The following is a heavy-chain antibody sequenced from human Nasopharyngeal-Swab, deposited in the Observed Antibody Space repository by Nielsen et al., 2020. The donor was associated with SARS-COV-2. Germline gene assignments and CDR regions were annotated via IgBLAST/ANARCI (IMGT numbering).Heavy chain of an antibody. J-gene: IGHJ6*02. CDR3: ASGGTAAATRYYGLDV. V-gene: IGHV3-30*04. CDR2: ISYDGSSK. D-gene: IGHD6-25*01. Sequence: GESLKISCAASGFTFSNYAMHWVRQAPGKGLEWVAVISYDGSSKFYADSVKGRFTISRDKSKNTLYLQMNSLRPEDTAVYSCASGGTAAATRYYGLDVWGQGTTVTVSS. CDR1: GFTFSNYA.